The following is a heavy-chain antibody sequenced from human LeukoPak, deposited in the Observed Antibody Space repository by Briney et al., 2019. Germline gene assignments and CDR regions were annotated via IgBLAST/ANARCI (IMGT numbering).Heavy chain of an antibody. CDR3: ARATMWNWFDP. CDR1: GYTFTSYD. J-gene: IGHJ5*02. Sequence: ASVKVSCKASGYTFTSYDINWVRQATGQGLEWMGWMNPNSGNTGYAQKFQGRVTITRDTSASTAYMELSSLRSEDMAVYYCARATMWNWFDPWGQGTLVTVSS. D-gene: IGHD3-10*02. V-gene: IGHV1-8*03. CDR2: MNPNSGNT.